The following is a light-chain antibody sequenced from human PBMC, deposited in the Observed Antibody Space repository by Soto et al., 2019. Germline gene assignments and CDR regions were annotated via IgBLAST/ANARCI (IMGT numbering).Light chain of an antibody. Sequence: AIQVTQSPSSLSASVGDIVTITCRASQDIRGALAWYQQKPGKAPKLLIYDVSTLESGVPSRFSGSGSGTEFTLTITSLQPEDFGTYYCQQFNSYPITFGHGTRLEIK. V-gene: IGKV1-13*02. CDR2: DVS. CDR1: QDIRGA. J-gene: IGKJ5*01. CDR3: QQFNSYPIT.